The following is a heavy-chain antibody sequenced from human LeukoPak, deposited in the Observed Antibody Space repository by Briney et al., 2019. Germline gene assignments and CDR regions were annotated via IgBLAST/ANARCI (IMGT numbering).Heavy chain of an antibody. Sequence: ASVKVSCKASGYTFISYGISWVRQAPGQGLEWMGWISAYNGDTKCAQKLQGRVTMTTDTSTTTAYMELRSLRFDDTAVYYCARDRLELSYYYYGMDVWGQGTTVTVSS. CDR1: GYTFISYG. V-gene: IGHV1-18*01. J-gene: IGHJ6*02. CDR2: ISAYNGDT. D-gene: IGHD1-7*01. CDR3: ARDRLELSYYYYGMDV.